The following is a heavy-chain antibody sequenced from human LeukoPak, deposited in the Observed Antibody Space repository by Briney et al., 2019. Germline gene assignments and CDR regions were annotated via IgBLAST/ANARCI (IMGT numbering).Heavy chain of an antibody. D-gene: IGHD1-26*01. J-gene: IGHJ4*02. CDR1: GFTFSSYA. CDR3: AKKADIVGAIFYFDY. V-gene: IGHV3-23*01. CDR2: ISGSGGST. Sequence: GGSLRLSCAASGFTFSSYAMSWVRQAPGKGLEWVSGISGSGGSTYYADSVKGRFTISRDNSKNTPYLQMNSLRAEDTAVYYCAKKADIVGAIFYFDYWGQGTLVTVSP.